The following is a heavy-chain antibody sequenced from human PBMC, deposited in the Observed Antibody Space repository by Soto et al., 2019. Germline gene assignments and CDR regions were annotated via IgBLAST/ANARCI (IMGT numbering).Heavy chain of an antibody. CDR3: ARDRGQYSSGWFYGY. CDR1: GFTFSSYA. J-gene: IGHJ4*02. CDR2: ISYDGSNK. V-gene: IGHV3-30-3*01. Sequence: GGSLRLSCVASGFTFSSYAMHWVRQAPGKGLEWVAVISYDGSNKYYADSVKGRFTISRDNSKNTLYLQMNSLRAEDTAVYYCARDRGQYSSGWFYGYWGQGTLVTVSS. D-gene: IGHD6-19*01.